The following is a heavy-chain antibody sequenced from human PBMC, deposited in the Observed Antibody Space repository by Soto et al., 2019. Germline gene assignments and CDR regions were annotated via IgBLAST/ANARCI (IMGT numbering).Heavy chain of an antibody. Sequence: GASVKVSCKASGGTFSSYAISWVRQAPGQGLEWMGGIIPIFGTANYAQKFQGRVTITADESTSTAYMELSSLRSEDTAVYYCASTSRRGGLVGRNDYWGQGTLVTVSS. J-gene: IGHJ4*02. CDR2: IIPIFGTA. CDR1: GGTFSSYA. CDR3: ASTSRRGGLVGRNDY. D-gene: IGHD1-26*01. V-gene: IGHV1-69*13.